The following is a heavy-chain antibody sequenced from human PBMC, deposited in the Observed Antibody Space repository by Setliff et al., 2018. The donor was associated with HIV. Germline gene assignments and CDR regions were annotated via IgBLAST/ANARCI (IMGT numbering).Heavy chain of an antibody. J-gene: IGHJ4*02. D-gene: IGHD1-1*01. CDR2: IYYSGST. CDR1: AGSIRSSTYY. Sequence: SETLSLTCTVSAGSIRSSTYYWAWIRQPPGKGLEWIGTIYYSGSTYDTPSLKSRATISVDMSKNQFSLRLSSVTAADTAVYYCARQGQLGSEWGQGTLVTVSS. V-gene: IGHV4-39*01. CDR3: ARQGQLGSE.